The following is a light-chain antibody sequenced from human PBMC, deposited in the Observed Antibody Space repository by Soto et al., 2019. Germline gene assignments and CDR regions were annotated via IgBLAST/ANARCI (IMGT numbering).Light chain of an antibody. V-gene: IGKV3-20*01. CDR1: ESVSDNY. CDR3: QQYGSSPLT. Sequence: EIVLTQSPGTLSLSPGERATLSCRASESVSDNYLAWYKQRSGQAPRLVIYGASSRASAVPDRFSGSGSGADFTLTISRLEPEDFAVYYCQQYGSSPLTFGGGTKVEIK. CDR2: GAS. J-gene: IGKJ4*01.